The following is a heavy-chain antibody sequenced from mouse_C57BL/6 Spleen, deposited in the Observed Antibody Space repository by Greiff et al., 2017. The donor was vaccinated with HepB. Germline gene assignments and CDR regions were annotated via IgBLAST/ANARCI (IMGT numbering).Heavy chain of an antibody. D-gene: IGHD2-4*01. CDR1: GYTFTSYW. J-gene: IGHJ3*01. CDR2: ISPGSGST. V-gene: IGHV1-55*01. CDR3: ARGDYDEGFAY. Sequence: QVQLQQPGAELVKPGASVKMSCKASGYTFTSYWITWVKQRPGQGLEWIGDISPGSGSTNYNEKFKSKATLTVDTSSSTAYMQLSSMTSEDSAVYYCARGDYDEGFAYWGQGTLVTVSA.